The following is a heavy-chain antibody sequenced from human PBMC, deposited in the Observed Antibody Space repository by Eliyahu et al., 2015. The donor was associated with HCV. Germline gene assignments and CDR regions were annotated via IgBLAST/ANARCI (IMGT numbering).Heavy chain of an antibody. Sequence: QVXLQESGPGLVKPSQTLSLTCTVSGGSISXGSYYWXWIRXPAGKGLEWIGRIYTSGSTNYNPSLKXRVTISVDTSKNQFSLKLSSVTAADTAVYYCARGGGIHPPKHWGQGTLVTVSS. D-gene: IGHD6-13*01. CDR2: IYTSGST. V-gene: IGHV4-61*02. CDR1: GGSISXGSYY. J-gene: IGHJ1*01. CDR3: ARGGGIHPPKH.